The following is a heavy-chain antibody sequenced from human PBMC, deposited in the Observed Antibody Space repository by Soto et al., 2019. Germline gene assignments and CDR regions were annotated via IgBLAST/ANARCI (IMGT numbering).Heavy chain of an antibody. CDR1: GFSLSTSGMC. V-gene: IGHV2-70*01. J-gene: IGHJ3*02. CDR3: ARITFGGVIVPGAFDI. CDR2: IDWDDDK. D-gene: IGHD3-16*02. Sequence: PTLVNPTQTLTLTCTFSGFSLSTSGMCVSWIRQPPGKALEWLALIDWDDDKYYSTSLKTRLTISKDTSKNQVVLTMTNMDPVDTATYYCARITFGGVIVPGAFDIWGQGAMVTVSS.